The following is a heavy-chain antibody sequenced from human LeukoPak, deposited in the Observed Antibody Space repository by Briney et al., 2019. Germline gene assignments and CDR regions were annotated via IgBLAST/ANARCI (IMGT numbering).Heavy chain of an antibody. D-gene: IGHD3-9*01. V-gene: IGHV1-3*01. CDR3: ARDGYYDTLTGYSRGDLDY. Sequence: KFQGRVTITRDTSASTAYMELSSLRSEDTAVYYCARDGYYDTLTGYSRGDLDYWGQGTLVTVSS. J-gene: IGHJ4*02.